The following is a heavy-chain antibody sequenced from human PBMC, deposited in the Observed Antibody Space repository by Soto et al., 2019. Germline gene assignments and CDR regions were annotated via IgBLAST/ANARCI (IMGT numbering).Heavy chain of an antibody. Sequence: GGSLRLSCAASGFTFSSYAMSWVRQAPGKGLEWVSAISGSGGSTYYADSVKGRFTISRDNSKNALYLQMNSLRAEDTAVYYCAKDDKLTIPYYYYGMDVPGQVTTVTVSS. CDR2: ISGSGGST. D-gene: IGHD4-4*01. CDR1: GFTFSSYA. J-gene: IGHJ6*02. CDR3: AKDDKLTIPYYYYGMDV. V-gene: IGHV3-23*01.